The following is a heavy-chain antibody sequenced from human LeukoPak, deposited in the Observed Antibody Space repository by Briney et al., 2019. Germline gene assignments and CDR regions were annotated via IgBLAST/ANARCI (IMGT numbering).Heavy chain of an antibody. D-gene: IGHD2-15*01. Sequence: PSETLSLTCTVSGGSISSYYWSWIRQPPGKGLDWIGYIYYSGSTNYNPSLKSRVTMSVDTSKNQFSLKLSSVTAADTAVYYCAREAVVAATNWFDPWGQGTLVTVSS. V-gene: IGHV4-59*01. CDR1: GGSISSYY. CDR2: IYYSGST. CDR3: AREAVVAATNWFDP. J-gene: IGHJ5*02.